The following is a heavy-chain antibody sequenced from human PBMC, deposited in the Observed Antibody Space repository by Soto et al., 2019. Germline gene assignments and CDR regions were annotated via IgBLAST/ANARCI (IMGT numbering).Heavy chain of an antibody. CDR3: ARRHREVPALIGDYFDY. D-gene: IGHD2-2*01. CDR2: VSFDGNRQ. J-gene: IGHJ4*02. Sequence: QVQLVESGGGVVQPGKSLTLSCAASGFTFSSFAMHWVRQPPGKGLEWVAVVSFDGNRQYFSDSVKGRFTISRVNSKNTVSLHMASLRDDDSALYYCARRHREVPALIGDYFDYWGQGTLVTVSS. V-gene: IGHV3-30*04. CDR1: GFTFSSFA.